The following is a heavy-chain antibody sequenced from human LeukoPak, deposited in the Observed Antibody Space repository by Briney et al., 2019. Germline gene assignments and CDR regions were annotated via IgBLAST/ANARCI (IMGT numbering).Heavy chain of an antibody. Sequence: GGSLRLSCAASGFTFNNYWMSWVRQAPGKGLEWVANIKQDGSEIYYVDSVKGRSTISRDNTKNSVYLQMNSLRAEDTAVYYCARQLGGSGSYWGQGTLVTVSS. V-gene: IGHV3-7*01. D-gene: IGHD3-10*01. CDR2: IKQDGSEI. J-gene: IGHJ4*02. CDR1: GFTFNNYW. CDR3: ARQLGGSGSY.